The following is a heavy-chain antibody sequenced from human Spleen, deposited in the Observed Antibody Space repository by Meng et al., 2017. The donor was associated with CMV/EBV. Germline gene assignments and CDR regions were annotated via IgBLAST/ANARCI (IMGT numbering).Heavy chain of an antibody. J-gene: IGHJ4*02. Sequence: QMRLRESGPGLVKPSGTLSLTCAVSGGSISISTWWSWVRQPPGKGLEWIGEIYHSGGTNYNPSLRGRVTISLDKSKNQFSPTLRSVTAADTAVYYCARDPYATGWAGWGQGTLVTVSS. CDR2: IYHSGGT. CDR3: ARDPYATGWAG. V-gene: IGHV4-4*02. CDR1: GGSISISTW. D-gene: IGHD6-19*01.